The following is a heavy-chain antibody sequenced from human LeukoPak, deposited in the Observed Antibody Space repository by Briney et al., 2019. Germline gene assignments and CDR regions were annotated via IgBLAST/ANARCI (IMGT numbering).Heavy chain of an antibody. CDR3: ATVQGTYYYDSSGYPYFDY. CDR1: GYTLTELS. V-gene: IGHV1-24*01. Sequence: ASVKVSCKVSGYTLTELSMHWVRQAPGKGLEWMGGFDPEDGETIYAQKFQGRVTMTEDTSTDTAYMELSSLRSEDTAVYYYATVQGTYYYDSSGYPYFDYWGQGTLVTVSS. CDR2: FDPEDGET. D-gene: IGHD3-22*01. J-gene: IGHJ4*02.